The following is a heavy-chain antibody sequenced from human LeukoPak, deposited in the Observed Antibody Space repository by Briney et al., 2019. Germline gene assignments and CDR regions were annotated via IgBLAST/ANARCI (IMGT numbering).Heavy chain of an antibody. Sequence: QPGGSLRLSCAASGFTFSGYAMSWVRQAPGKGLEWVSAISGSGGSTYYADSVKGRFTISRDNSKNTLYLQMNSLRAEDTAVYYCAKDQYYYDSSGYYQYDFDYWGQGTLVTVSS. CDR3: AKDQYYYDSSGYYQYDFDY. V-gene: IGHV3-23*01. J-gene: IGHJ4*02. D-gene: IGHD3-22*01. CDR2: ISGSGGST. CDR1: GFTFSGYA.